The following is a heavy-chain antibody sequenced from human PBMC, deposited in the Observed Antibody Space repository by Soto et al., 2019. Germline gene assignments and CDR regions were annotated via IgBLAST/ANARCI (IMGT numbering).Heavy chain of an antibody. CDR1: GFTVTDNH. CDR3: ATGGDTAKDGY. J-gene: IGHJ4*02. D-gene: IGHD5-18*01. CDR2: IYYNGNT. V-gene: IGHV3-53*01. Sequence: VQLMESGGGLVQPGGSLRLSCAGSGFTVTDNHMTWVRQAPGRGPEWVSTIYYNGNTFHADSVWGRFTISRDTSKNMLYLQMNSLRAEDTAVYYCATGGDTAKDGYWGQGTLVTVSS.